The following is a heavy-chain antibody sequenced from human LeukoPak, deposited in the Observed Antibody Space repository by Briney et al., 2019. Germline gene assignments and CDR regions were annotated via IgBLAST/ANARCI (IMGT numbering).Heavy chain of an antibody. Sequence: GGSLRLSCATSGFTFSMSAMHWVRLAPGKGLDWVAVISFDGGNKFYADSVKGRFSISRDSSKNTLYLQMNSLGLDDTAVYFCARGRAGIAAAGFDYWGQGTLVTVSS. D-gene: IGHD6-13*01. CDR3: ARGRAGIAAAGFDY. CDR1: GFTFSMSA. CDR2: ISFDGGNK. J-gene: IGHJ4*02. V-gene: IGHV3-30-3*01.